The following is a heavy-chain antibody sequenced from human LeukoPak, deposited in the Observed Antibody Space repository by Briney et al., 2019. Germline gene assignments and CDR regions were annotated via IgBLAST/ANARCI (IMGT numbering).Heavy chain of an antibody. CDR1: GYSFTSYW. V-gene: IGHV5-51*01. D-gene: IGHD5-12*01. J-gene: IGHJ4*02. CDR3: ARWEGDIVATMGYFDY. CDR2: IYPGDSDT. Sequence: GESLKISCKGSGYSFTSYWIGWVRQMPGKGLEWMGIIYPGDSDTRYSPSFQGQVTISADKSISTAYLQWSSLKAPDTAMYYCARWEGDIVATMGYFDYWGQGTLVTVSS.